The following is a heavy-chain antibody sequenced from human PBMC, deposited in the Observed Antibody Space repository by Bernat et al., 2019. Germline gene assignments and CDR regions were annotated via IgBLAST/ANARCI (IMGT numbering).Heavy chain of an antibody. V-gene: IGHV3-30*01. J-gene: IGHJ4*02. D-gene: IGHD1-1*01. CDR3: ARDTSNAFDY. CDR1: GFTFSSYA. Sequence: VQLVESGGGLVKPGGSLRLSCAASGFTFSSYAMHWVRQAPGKGLEWVAVISYDGSNKYYADSVKGRFTISRDNSKNTLYLQMNSLRAEDTAVYYCARDTSNAFDYWGQGTLVTVSS. CDR2: ISYDGSNK.